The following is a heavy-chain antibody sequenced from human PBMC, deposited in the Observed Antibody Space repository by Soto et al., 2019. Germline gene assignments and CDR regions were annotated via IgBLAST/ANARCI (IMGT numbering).Heavy chain of an antibody. CDR3: VRLVSQDVDP. V-gene: IGHV5-10-1*01. J-gene: IGHJ5*02. CDR1: GYSFPHYC. CDR2: IDPSDSRT. Sequence: SGESLKISWKGSGYSFPHYCISLVRQMPGKGLEWMGRIDPSDSRTNYSPSFQGHVTMSVDKSINTAYLQWSSLKASDTAMYYCVRLVSQDVDPWGQGTLVTVSS. D-gene: IGHD6-6*01.